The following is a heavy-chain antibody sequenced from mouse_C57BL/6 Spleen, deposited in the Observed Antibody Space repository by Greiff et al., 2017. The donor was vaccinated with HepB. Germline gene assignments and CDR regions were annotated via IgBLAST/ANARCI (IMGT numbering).Heavy chain of an antibody. CDR1: GYSITSGYY. J-gene: IGHJ2*01. CDR2: ISYDGSN. V-gene: IGHV3-6*01. CDR3: AIWLRRRGFDY. Sequence: EVHLVESGPGLVKPSQSLSLTCSVTGYSITSGYYWNWIRQFPGNKLEWMGYISYDGSNNYNPSLKNRISITRDTSKNQFFLKLNSVTTEDTATYYCAIWLRRRGFDYWGQGTTLTVSS. D-gene: IGHD2-2*01.